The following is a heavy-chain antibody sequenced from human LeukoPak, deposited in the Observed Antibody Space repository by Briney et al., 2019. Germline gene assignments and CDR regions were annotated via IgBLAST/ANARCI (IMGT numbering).Heavy chain of an antibody. V-gene: IGHV1-2*04. CDR3: ARDNAAAGRGPYYHYYGMDV. CDR2: INPNSGGT. Sequence: ASVKVSCKASGYTFTGYYMHWVRQAPGQGLEWMGWINPNSGGTNYAQKFQGWVTMTRDTSISTAYIELSRLRSDDTAVYYCARDNAAAGRGPYYHYYGMDVWGQGTTVTVSS. CDR1: GYTFTGYY. D-gene: IGHD6-13*01. J-gene: IGHJ6*02.